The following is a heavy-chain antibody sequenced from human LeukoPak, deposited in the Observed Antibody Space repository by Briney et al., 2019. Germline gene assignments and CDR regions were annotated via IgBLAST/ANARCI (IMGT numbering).Heavy chain of an antibody. D-gene: IGHD6-13*01. V-gene: IGHV3-7*01. J-gene: IGHJ4*02. Sequence: QTGGSLRLSCAASGFTFSNYWLSWVRQAPGKGPEWVANIKPDGSENQYVDSVKGRSTISRDNAKNSLYLQMNSLRAEDTAVYYCARWEKGYSSNWYFDYWGQGTLVTVSS. CDR3: ARWEKGYSSNWYFDY. CDR2: IKPDGSEN. CDR1: GFTFSNYW.